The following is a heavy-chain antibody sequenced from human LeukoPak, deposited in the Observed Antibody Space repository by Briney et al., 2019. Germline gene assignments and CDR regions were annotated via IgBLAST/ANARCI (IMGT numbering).Heavy chain of an antibody. Sequence: ASVKVSCKASVYTFTSYDINWVRQATGQGLEWMGWMNPNSGNTGYAQKFQGRVTITRNTSISTAYMELSSLRSEDTAVYYCARGLAVVVPAAIHWFDPWGQGTLVTVSS. CDR3: ARGLAVVVPAAIHWFDP. V-gene: IGHV1-8*03. CDR2: MNPNSGNT. CDR1: VYTFTSYD. D-gene: IGHD2-2*01. J-gene: IGHJ5*02.